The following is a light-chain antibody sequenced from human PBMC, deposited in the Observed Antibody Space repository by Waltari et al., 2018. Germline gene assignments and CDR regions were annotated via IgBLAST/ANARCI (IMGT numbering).Light chain of an antibody. J-gene: IGKJ1*01. CDR2: LGS. V-gene: IGKV2-28*01. Sequence: DIVMTQSPLSLPVTPGEPASISCRSSQSLLHSIGYNYLDWYRQKPGQSPQLLIFLGSTRAAGVPDRFSGSGSGTDFTLTISRVEAEDVGVYYCMQALQTPRTFGQGTKVEIK. CDR1: QSLLHSIGYNY. CDR3: MQALQTPRT.